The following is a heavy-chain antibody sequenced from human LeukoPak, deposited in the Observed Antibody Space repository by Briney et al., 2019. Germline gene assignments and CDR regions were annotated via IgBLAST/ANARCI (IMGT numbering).Heavy chain of an antibody. V-gene: IGHV3-48*01. CDR1: GFTFSSYS. CDR3: ARASYRCGDGSHPIDY. J-gene: IGHJ4*02. CDR2: ISGSSSTI. D-gene: IGHD4-17*01. Sequence: GGSLRLSCAASGFTFSSYSMNWVRQAPGKGLEWVSYISGSSSTIYYADSVKGRFTISRDNAKNSLYVQTNSLRADDTAVYYCARASYRCGDGSHPIDYWGQGTLVTVSS.